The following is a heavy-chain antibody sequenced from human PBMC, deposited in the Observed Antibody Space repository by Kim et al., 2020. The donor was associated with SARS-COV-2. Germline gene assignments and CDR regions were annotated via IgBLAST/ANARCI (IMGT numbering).Heavy chain of an antibody. V-gene: IGHV1-18*01. J-gene: IGHJ5*02. Sequence: ASVKVSCKASGYTFTSYGISWVRQAPGQGLEWMGWISAYNGNTNYAQKLQGRVTMTTDTSTSTAYMELRSLRSDDTAVYYCAREARITIFGVVTTTYNWFDPWGQGTLVTVSS. CDR3: AREARITIFGVVTTTYNWFDP. CDR2: ISAYNGNT. CDR1: GYTFTSYG. D-gene: IGHD3-3*01.